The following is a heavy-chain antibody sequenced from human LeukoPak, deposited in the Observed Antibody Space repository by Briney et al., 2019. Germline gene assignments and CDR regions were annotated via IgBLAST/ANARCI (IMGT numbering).Heavy chain of an antibody. CDR3: ASVRRGFGESSKYYSYYYMDV. CDR1: GFTLSDYW. D-gene: IGHD3-10*01. J-gene: IGHJ6*03. CDR2: INFDGSDK. V-gene: IGHV3-7*01. Sequence: GGSLRLSCAASGFTLSDYWMSWVRQAPGKGLEWVANINFDGSDKYYVDSVKGRFNISRDNTKNSLYLHISSLKAEDTALYYCASVRRGFGESSKYYSYYYMDVWGNGTTVTISS.